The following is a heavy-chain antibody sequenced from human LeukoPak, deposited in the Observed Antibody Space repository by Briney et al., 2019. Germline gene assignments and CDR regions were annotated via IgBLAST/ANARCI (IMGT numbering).Heavy chain of an antibody. V-gene: IGHV1-18*03. CDR1: GYTLTSYG. D-gene: IGHD2-15*01. CDR3: ARDRSPVGDAFYI. J-gene: IGHJ3*02. CDR2: ISAYNGNT. Sequence: GASLKVSCKASGYTLTSYGISCGPRSPRPRREGLGWISAYNGNTNNAQKLQGRATMTTDTTTSTAYMELRSLRPNDMAVYDCARDRSPVGDAFYIWGQGKMVTVSS.